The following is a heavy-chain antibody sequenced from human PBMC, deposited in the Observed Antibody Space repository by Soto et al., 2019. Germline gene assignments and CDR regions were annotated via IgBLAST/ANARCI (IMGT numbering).Heavy chain of an antibody. CDR3: AGGGNIFGVVTTFDF. J-gene: IGHJ4*02. Sequence: SETLSLTCAVYGGSFSGYYWSWVRQPPGKGLEWIGEINHSGSTNYNPSLKSRVTISVDTSKNWFSLKLSSVTAADTAVYYCAGGGNIFGVVTTFDFWGQGTLVTVSS. CDR1: GGSFSGYY. V-gene: IGHV4-34*01. CDR2: INHSGST. D-gene: IGHD3-3*01.